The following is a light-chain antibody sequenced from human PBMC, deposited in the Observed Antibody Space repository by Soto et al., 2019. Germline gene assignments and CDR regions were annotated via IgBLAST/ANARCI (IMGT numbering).Light chain of an antibody. J-gene: IGKJ1*01. CDR2: DAS. Sequence: DIQMTQSPSSLSASVGDRVTIACQASQDITNYLNWFQQKPGKAPKLLIYDASNLEAGVPSRFSGSGSGTDFTLTISSLQPEDFATYCCQQSYSTPGTFGQGTKVDIK. V-gene: IGKV1-39*01. CDR1: QDITNY. CDR3: QQSYSTPGT.